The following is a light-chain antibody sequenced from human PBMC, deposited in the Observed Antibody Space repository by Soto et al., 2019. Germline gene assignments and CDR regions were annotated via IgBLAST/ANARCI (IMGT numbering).Light chain of an antibody. CDR3: QQYYSYPFT. V-gene: IGKV1-8*01. J-gene: IGKJ3*01. CDR2: AAS. Sequence: AIRMTQSPSSFSASTGDRVTITCRASQGISSYLAWYQQKPGQAPKLLIYAASTWQSGVPSRFSGSGSGTDFTLTISCLQSEDFATYYCQQYYSYPFTFGPGTKVDIK. CDR1: QGISSY.